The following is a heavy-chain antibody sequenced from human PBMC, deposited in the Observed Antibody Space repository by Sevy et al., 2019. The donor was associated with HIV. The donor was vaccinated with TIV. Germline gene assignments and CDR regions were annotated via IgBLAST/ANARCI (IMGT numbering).Heavy chain of an antibody. J-gene: IGHJ3*02. CDR3: ASLRGLKTSGSYGPEDAFDI. CDR1: GYSFTSYW. CDR2: IYPGDSDT. D-gene: IGHD1-26*01. V-gene: IGHV5-51*01. Sequence: GESLKISCKGSGYSFTSYWIGWVRQMPGKGLEWMGIIYPGDSDTRYSPSFQGQVTISADKSISTAYLQWSSLKASDTAMYYCASLRGLKTSGSYGPEDAFDIWGQGTMVTVSS.